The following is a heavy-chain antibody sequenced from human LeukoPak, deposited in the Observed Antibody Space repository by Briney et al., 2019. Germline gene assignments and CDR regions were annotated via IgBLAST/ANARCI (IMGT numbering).Heavy chain of an antibody. V-gene: IGHV3-48*03. D-gene: IGHD3-22*01. CDR1: GFTFSSYE. Sequence: PAGSLRLSCAASGFTFSSYEMHWVRQAPGKGLEWVSYISSSGTTIYYADCVKGRFTISRDNAKNSLYLQMNSLRAEDTAVYYCARDSNYYDSSSYYGTDYWGQGTLVTVAS. CDR2: ISSSGTTI. J-gene: IGHJ4*02. CDR3: ARDSNYYDSSSYYGTDY.